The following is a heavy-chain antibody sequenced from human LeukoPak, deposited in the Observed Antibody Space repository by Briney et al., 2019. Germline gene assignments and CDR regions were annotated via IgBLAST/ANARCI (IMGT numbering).Heavy chain of an antibody. CDR2: ISGGGGST. Sequence: GGSLRLSCAASGFTFSSYAMSWVRQAPGKGLEWVSAISGGGGSTFYADSVKGRFTISRDNSKNTLYLQMYSLRAEDTAVYYCAKAPDAMIVVVISWGQGTLVTVSS. V-gene: IGHV3-23*01. J-gene: IGHJ5*02. D-gene: IGHD3-22*01. CDR1: GFTFSSYA. CDR3: AKAPDAMIVVVIS.